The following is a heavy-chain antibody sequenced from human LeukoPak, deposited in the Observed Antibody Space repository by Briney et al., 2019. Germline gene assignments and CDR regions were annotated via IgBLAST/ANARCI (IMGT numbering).Heavy chain of an antibody. CDR1: GFTFSSYS. CDR2: ISSSGGST. Sequence: GGSLRLSCAASGFTFSSYSMNWVRQAPGKGLEWVAAISSSGGSTFYADSVKGRFTISRDNSKNTLYLQMNSLRAEDTAVYYCARRGVYGSGSYYGPFDYWGQGTLVTVSS. V-gene: IGHV3-23*01. J-gene: IGHJ4*02. CDR3: ARRGVYGSGSYYGPFDY. D-gene: IGHD3-10*01.